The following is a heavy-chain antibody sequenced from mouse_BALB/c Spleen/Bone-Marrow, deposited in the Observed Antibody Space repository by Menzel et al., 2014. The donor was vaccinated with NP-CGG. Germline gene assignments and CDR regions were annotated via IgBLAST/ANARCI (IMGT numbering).Heavy chain of an antibody. Sequence: QVQLQQSGAELVKPGASVKLSCKASGYTFTRYYMYWVKQRPGQGLEWIGEINPTNGGTNFNEKFKSRATLTVDKSSSTAYMQLSSLTSEDSAVYYCTRLPHWGQGTSVTVSS. CDR2: INPTNGGT. J-gene: IGHJ4*01. CDR1: GYTFTRYY. V-gene: IGHV1S81*02. D-gene: IGHD5-1*01. CDR3: TRLPH.